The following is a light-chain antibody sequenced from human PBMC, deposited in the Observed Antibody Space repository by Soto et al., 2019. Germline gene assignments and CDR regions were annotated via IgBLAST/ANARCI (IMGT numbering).Light chain of an antibody. CDR2: DAS. J-gene: IGKJ1*01. CDR3: QQYNSYWTT. V-gene: IGKV1-5*01. Sequence: DIQMTQSPSTLSASVGARVPITCRASQSISSWLAWYQQKPGKAPKLLIYDASSLESGVPSRFSGSGSGTEFTLTISSLQPDDFATYYCQQYNSYWTTFGQGTKVDIK. CDR1: QSISSW.